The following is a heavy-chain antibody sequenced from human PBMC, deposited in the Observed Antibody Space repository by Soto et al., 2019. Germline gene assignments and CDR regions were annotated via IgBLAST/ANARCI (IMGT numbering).Heavy chain of an antibody. J-gene: IGHJ4*02. CDR2: IGGSGGYT. CDR3: AKEELERQGSGFDY. V-gene: IGHV3-23*01. D-gene: IGHD1-1*01. Sequence: EVQLLESGGGLVQPGGSLRLSCAASGFTFSRYAMSWVRQAPGKGLEWVSGIGGSGGYTYYADSVKGRFTISRDNSKNTLYLQMNSLRAEDTAVYYCAKEELERQGSGFDYWGQGTLVTVSS. CDR1: GFTFSRYA.